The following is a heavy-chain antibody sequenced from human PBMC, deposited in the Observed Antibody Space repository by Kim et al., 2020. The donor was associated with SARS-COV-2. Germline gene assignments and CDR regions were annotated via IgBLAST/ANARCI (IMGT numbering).Heavy chain of an antibody. V-gene: IGHV4-34*01. CDR3: ARGPAAIWLASWFDP. CDR1: GGSFSGYY. Sequence: SETLSLTCAVYGGSFSGYYWSWIRQPPGKGLEWIGEINHSGSTNYNPSLKSRVTISVDTSKNQFSLKLSSVTAADTAVYYCARGPAAIWLASWFDPWGQGTLVTVSS. D-gene: IGHD2-2*01. J-gene: IGHJ5*02. CDR2: INHSGST.